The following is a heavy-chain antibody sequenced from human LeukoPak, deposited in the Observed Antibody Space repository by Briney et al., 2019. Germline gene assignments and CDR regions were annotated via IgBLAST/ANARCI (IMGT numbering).Heavy chain of an antibody. CDR2: IKQDGSEK. J-gene: IGHJ6*02. V-gene: IGHV3-7*01. D-gene: IGHD6-13*01. CDR3: ARDGIAAAGIRPSPPYYYYYGMDV. Sequence: PGGSLRLSCVASGFTFSSYWMSWVRQAPGKGLECVANIKQDGSEKYYVDSVKGRFTISRDNAKNSLYLQMNSLRAEDTAVYYCARDGIAAAGIRPSPPYYYYYGMDVWGQGTTVTVSS. CDR1: GFTFSSYW.